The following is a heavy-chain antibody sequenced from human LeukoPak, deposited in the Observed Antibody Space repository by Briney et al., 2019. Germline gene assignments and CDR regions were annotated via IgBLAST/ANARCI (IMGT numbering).Heavy chain of an antibody. CDR2: IHYSGST. Sequence: SETLSLTCTVSGDSISGYYWSCIRQPPGKGLEWIGCIHYSGSTNYNPYLTSRDTISVDTSKNQFSLKLSSVTAADTAVYYCARVGPGYSSGWYFDYWGQGTRVTVSS. V-gene: IGHV4-59*01. J-gene: IGHJ4*02. CDR3: ARVGPGYSSGWYFDY. D-gene: IGHD6-19*01. CDR1: GDSISGYY.